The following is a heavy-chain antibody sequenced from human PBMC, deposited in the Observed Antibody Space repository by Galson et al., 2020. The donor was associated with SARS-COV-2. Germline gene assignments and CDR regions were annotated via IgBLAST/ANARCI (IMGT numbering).Heavy chain of an antibody. V-gene: IGHV3-53*01. CDR1: GFTVSSNY. J-gene: IGHJ4*02. D-gene: IGHD1-26*01. CDR2: IYSGGST. CDR3: SREVGAVIDY. Sequence: GESLKISCAASGFTVSSNYMSWVRQAPGKRLEWVSVIYSGGSTYYADSVKGRFTISRDNSKNTLYLQMNSLRAEDTAVYYCSREVGAVIDYWGQGTLVTVSS.